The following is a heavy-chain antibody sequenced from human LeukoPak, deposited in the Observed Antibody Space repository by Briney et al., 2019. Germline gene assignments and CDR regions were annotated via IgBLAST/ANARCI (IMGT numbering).Heavy chain of an antibody. D-gene: IGHD6-19*01. CDR2: ISYSAST. J-gene: IGHJ4*02. V-gene: IGHV4-34*01. CDR1: GGSFSGYY. Sequence: SETLSLTCAVYGGSFSGYYWSWIRQPPGKGLEWIGSISYSASTYYNPSLKSRLTVSLDTSKNQFSLKLSSVTAADTAVYYCVRVVGGGAYYFDNWGQGSLVTVSS. CDR3: VRVVGGGAYYFDN.